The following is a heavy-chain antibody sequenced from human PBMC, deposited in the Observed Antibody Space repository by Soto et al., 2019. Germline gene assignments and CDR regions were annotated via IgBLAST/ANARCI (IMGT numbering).Heavy chain of an antibody. D-gene: IGHD5-18*01. Sequence: PSETLSLTCTVSGGSISSYYWSWIRQPPGKGLEWIGYIYHSANTYYNPSLKSRVTISVDRSKNQFSLKLSSVTAADTAVYYCAKDVDTAMVFDYWGQGTLVTVSS. CDR2: IYHSANT. V-gene: IGHV4-59*12. J-gene: IGHJ4*02. CDR3: AKDVDTAMVFDY. CDR1: GGSISSYY.